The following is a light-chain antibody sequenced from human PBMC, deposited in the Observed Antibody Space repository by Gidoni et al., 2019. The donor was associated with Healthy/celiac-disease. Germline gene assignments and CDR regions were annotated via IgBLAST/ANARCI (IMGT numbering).Light chain of an antibody. J-gene: IGLJ2*01. CDR1: SSDVGGYNY. Sequence: GSPGQSITISCTGTSSDVGGYNYVSWYQQHPGKAPKLMIYEVSNRPSGVSNRFSGSKSGNTASLTISGLQAEDEADYYCSSYTSSSTLVVFGGGTKLTVL. CDR3: SSYTSSSTLVV. V-gene: IGLV2-14*01. CDR2: EVS.